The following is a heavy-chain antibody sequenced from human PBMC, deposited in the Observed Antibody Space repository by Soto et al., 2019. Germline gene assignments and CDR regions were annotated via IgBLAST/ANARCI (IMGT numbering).Heavy chain of an antibody. CDR2: IIPIFGTA. CDR3: ARDSNGELPHYGRDV. Sequence: QVQLVQSGAEVKKPGSSVKVSCKASGGTFSSYAISWVRQAPGQGLEWMGGIIPIFGTANYAQKFQGRVTITAEKPTGTANRDLGSLRSEDTAVYSGARDSNGELPHYGRDVWGQGTTVTVSS. V-gene: IGHV1-69*06. J-gene: IGHJ6*02. CDR1: GGTFSSYA. D-gene: IGHD1-26*01.